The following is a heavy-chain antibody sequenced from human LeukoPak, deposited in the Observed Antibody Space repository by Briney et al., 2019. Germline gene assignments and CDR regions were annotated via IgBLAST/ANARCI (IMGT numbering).Heavy chain of an antibody. V-gene: IGHV3-53*01. CDR3: ARVGKSGWDFDH. CDR1: GFTVSSNY. Sequence: GGSLRLSCAASGFTVSSNYMSWVRQAPGKGLEWVSVIYSGGSTYYADSVKGRFTISRDNSKNSLSLQMNSLRVDDTTVYYCARVGKSGWDFDHWGQGTLVTVSS. CDR2: IYSGGST. D-gene: IGHD6-19*01. J-gene: IGHJ4*02.